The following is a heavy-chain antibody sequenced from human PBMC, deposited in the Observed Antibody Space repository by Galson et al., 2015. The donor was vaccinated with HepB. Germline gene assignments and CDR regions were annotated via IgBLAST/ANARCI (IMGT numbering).Heavy chain of an antibody. D-gene: IGHD3-16*01. J-gene: IGHJ6*02. Sequence: SLRLSCAASRFNFSIYSMNWVRQAPGKGLEWISYISSSSSNIYNGDSVKGRFTVPRDNAKNSLYLQLNSLRVKDTAVYFCARIYGERNGYYGMDVWGQGTTVTVSS. CDR3: ARIYGERNGYYGMDV. V-gene: IGHV3-21*01. CDR1: RFNFSIYS. CDR2: ISSSSSNI.